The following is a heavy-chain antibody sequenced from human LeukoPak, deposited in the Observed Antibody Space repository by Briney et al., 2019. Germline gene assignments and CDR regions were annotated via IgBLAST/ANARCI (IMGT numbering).Heavy chain of an antibody. CDR1: GGTFSSYA. CDR2: IIPIFGTA. D-gene: IGHD6-19*01. J-gene: IGHJ5*02. V-gene: IGHV1-69*06. CDR3: ARDGRQWLEPQWFDP. Sequence: SVKVSCKASGGTFSSYAISWVRQAPGQGLEWMGGIIPIFGTANYAQKFQGRVTITADKSTSTAYMELSSLRSEDTAVYYCARDGRQWLEPQWFDPWGQGTLVTVSS.